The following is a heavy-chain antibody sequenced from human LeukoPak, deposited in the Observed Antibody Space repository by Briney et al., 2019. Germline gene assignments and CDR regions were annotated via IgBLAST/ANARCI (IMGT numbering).Heavy chain of an antibody. CDR1: GGSISSGGYY. J-gene: IGHJ2*01. V-gene: IGHV4-31*02. D-gene: IGHD5-24*01. CDR2: IYNSGST. CDR3: ARVRGRWLQFFDL. Sequence: KPSQTLSLTCTVSGGSISSGGYYWSWIRHHPGKGLEWIGYIYNSGSTYYNPSLKSRVTISVDTSKNQFSLKLSSVTAADTAVYYCARVRGRWLQFFDLWGRGTLVTVSS.